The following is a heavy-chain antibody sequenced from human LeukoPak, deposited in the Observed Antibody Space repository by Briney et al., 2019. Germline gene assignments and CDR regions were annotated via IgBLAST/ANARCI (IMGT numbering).Heavy chain of an antibody. V-gene: IGHV3-23*01. Sequence: GGSLRLSCAASGFTFRSYAMSWVRQAPGQGLEWVSPISGSGGSTYYADSVKGRFTISRDNSKNTLYLQMNSLRAEDTAVYYCAKDRGAPNWEFDYWGQGTLVTVSS. CDR3: AKDRGAPNWEFDY. J-gene: IGHJ4*02. CDR1: GFTFRSYA. D-gene: IGHD7-27*01. CDR2: ISGSGGST.